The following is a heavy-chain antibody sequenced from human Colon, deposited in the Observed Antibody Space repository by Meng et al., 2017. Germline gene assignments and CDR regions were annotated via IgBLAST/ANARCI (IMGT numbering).Heavy chain of an antibody. J-gene: IGHJ5*02. CDR3: ARDRKHYGERGWFDP. D-gene: IGHD4-17*01. Sequence: VPLKARGPVRSQPSPPPSLTCPFSGGSISSGDYYLIWIRQPPGKGLEWIGYIYYSGSTYSNASLKSRVTISIDRSKNQFSLKLSSVTAADTAVYYCARDRKHYGERGWFDPWGQGTLVTVSS. V-gene: IGHV4-30-4*01. CDR2: IYYSGST. CDR1: GGSISSGDYY.